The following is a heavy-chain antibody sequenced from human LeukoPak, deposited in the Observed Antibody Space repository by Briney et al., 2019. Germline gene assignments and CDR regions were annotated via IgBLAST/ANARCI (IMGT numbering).Heavy chain of an antibody. Sequence: ASVKVSCKASGYSFTSNGISWVRQAPGPGLEWMGWISAYNGNTKYAQKFQGRVTMTTDTSTSTAYMELRNLRSDDTAVYYCARGSPPRRNYDSSGYYSYYFDYWGQGTLVTVSS. CDR2: ISAYNGNT. CDR3: ARGSPPRRNYDSSGYYSYYFDY. CDR1: GYSFTSNG. V-gene: IGHV1-18*01. D-gene: IGHD3-22*01. J-gene: IGHJ4*02.